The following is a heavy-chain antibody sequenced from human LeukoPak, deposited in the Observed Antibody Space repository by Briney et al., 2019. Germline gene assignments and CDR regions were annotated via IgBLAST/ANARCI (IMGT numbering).Heavy chain of an antibody. Sequence: SVKGRFIISRDNSRNMLYLQMSSLRAEDTAVYYCAKQIVGALSGQYFWGQGTLVTVSS. D-gene: IGHD1-26*01. J-gene: IGHJ4*02. V-gene: IGHV3-23*01. CDR3: AKQIVGALSGQYF.